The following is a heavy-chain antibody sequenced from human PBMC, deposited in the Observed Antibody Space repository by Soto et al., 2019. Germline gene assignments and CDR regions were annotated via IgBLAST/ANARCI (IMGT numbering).Heavy chain of an antibody. J-gene: IGHJ5*02. V-gene: IGHV1-69*13. D-gene: IGHD2-2*01. CDR3: ASSLGYCISTSSYVFDP. Sequence: SEKVSCKASGGTFSSYAISWVRQAPGQGLEWMGGIIPIFGTANYAQKFQGRVTITADESTSTAYMELSSLRSEDTAVYYCASSLGYCISTSSYVFDPWGQGTLVTVSS. CDR2: IIPIFGTA. CDR1: GGTFSSYA.